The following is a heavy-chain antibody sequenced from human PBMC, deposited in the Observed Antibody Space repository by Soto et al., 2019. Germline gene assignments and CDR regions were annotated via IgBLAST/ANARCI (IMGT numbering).Heavy chain of an antibody. D-gene: IGHD5-12*01. J-gene: IGHJ4*02. V-gene: IGHV4-39*01. CDR2: IYYSGST. CDR3: ARHPRWATLPYYFDY. Sequence: KPSETLSLTCTVSGGSISSSCYYWGRIRQPAGKGLEWIGSIYYSGSTYYTPTLKSRVTISVDTSTSQFSLKLSSVTAADTAVYYCARHPRWATLPYYFDYWGQGTLVTVSS. CDR1: GGSISSSCYY.